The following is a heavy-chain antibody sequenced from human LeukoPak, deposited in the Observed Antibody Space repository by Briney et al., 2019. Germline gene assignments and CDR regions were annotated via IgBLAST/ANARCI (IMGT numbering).Heavy chain of an antibody. CDR1: GFTFSSYW. Sequence: GGSLRLSCAASGFTFSSYWMSWVRQAPGKGLEWISSISSSSTYIYYADSVKGRFTISRDNAKNSLYLQMNSLRAEDTAVYYCARGGGWDAYYYYGLDVWGQGTTVTVSS. D-gene: IGHD6-19*01. CDR3: ARGGGWDAYYYYGLDV. J-gene: IGHJ6*02. CDR2: ISSSSTYI. V-gene: IGHV3-21*01.